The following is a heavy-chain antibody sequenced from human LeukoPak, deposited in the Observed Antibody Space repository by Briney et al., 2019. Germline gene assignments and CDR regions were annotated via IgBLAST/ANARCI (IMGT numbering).Heavy chain of an antibody. CDR3: ARRTSSITMVRGGRYYFDY. CDR2: INHSGST. J-gene: IGHJ4*02. D-gene: IGHD3-10*01. Sequence: KPSETLSLTCAVYGGSFSGYYWSWIRQPPGKGLEWISEINHSGSTNYNPSLKSRVTISVDKSKNQFSLKLSSVTAADTAVYYCARRTSSITMVRGGRYYFDYWGQGTLVTVSS. CDR1: GGSFSGYY. V-gene: IGHV4-34*01.